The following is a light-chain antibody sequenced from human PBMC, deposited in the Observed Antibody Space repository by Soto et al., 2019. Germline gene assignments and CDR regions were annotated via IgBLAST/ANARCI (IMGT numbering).Light chain of an antibody. V-gene: IGKV3-20*01. CDR3: QQYGNSRGT. CDR2: GAS. CDR1: QSVSTSY. J-gene: IGKJ1*01. Sequence: DIVLTQSPGTLSLSPGDRATLSCRASQSVSTSYLAWYQQKPGQAPRLLIYGASSRATGIPDRFSGSGSGTDFTLTISGLEPEDFAVYYCQQYGNSRGTFGQGTMVAIK.